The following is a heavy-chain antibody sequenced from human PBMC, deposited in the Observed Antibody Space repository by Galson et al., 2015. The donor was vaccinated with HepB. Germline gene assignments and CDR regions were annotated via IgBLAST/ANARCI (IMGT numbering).Heavy chain of an antibody. CDR3: ARDQYPVRLGELSLTPDY. CDR1: GFTFSDYY. D-gene: IGHD3-16*02. Sequence: SLRLSCAASGFTFSDYYMSWIRQAPGKGLEWVSYISSSSSYTNYADSVKGRFTISRDNAKNSLYLQMNSLRAEDTAVYYCARDQYPVRLGELSLTPDYWGQGTLVTVSS. V-gene: IGHV3-11*06. J-gene: IGHJ4*02. CDR2: ISSSSSYT.